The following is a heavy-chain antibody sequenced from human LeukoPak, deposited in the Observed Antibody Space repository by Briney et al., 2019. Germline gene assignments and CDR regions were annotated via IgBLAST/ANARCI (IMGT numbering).Heavy chain of an antibody. V-gene: IGHV3-23*01. J-gene: IGHJ4*02. CDR1: GFTFSSYA. D-gene: IGHD3-10*01. CDR3: AKDPSPGSGSDY. Sequence: GGSLRLSRAAPGFTFSSYAMSWVRQAPGKGLEWVSAISGSGGSTYYADSVKGRFTISRDNSKNTLYLQMNSLRAEDTAVYYCAKDPSPGSGSDYWGQGTLVTVSS. CDR2: ISGSGGST.